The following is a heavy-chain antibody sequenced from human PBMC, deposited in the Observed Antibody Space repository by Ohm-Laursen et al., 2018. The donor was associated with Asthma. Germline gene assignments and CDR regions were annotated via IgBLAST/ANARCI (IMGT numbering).Heavy chain of an antibody. J-gene: IGHJ4*02. V-gene: IGHV4-31*03. D-gene: IGHD3-10*01. CDR3: ARDGRLRGSFDY. Sequence: TLSLTCTVSGASISSGHYYWTWIRQHPGKGLEWIGNIHYSGSTIYNPSLESRLTISVDTSKNQFSLNLSSVTAADTALYYCARDGRLRGSFDYWGQGTLVTVSS. CDR1: GASISSGHYY. CDR2: IHYSGST.